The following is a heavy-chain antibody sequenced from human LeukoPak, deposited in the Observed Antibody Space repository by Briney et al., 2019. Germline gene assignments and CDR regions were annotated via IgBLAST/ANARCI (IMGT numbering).Heavy chain of an antibody. CDR3: ARTARIAATVGDYFDY. V-gene: IGHV1-3*01. CDR1: GYTFTSHA. D-gene: IGHD6-13*01. CDR2: INAGSGDT. Sequence: ASVKVSCKDSGYTFTSHAIHWVRQAPGQRPEWMGWINAGSGDTKCSQNLEGRVTITRDTSASTAYMELSSLKSEDTAVYYCARTARIAATVGDYFDYWGQGTLVTVSS. J-gene: IGHJ4*02.